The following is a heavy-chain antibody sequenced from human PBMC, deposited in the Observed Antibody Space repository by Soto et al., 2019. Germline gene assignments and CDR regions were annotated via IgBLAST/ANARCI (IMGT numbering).Heavy chain of an antibody. J-gene: IGHJ6*02. CDR3: ASARAAAGSYYYYYGMDV. Sequence: PGESLKISCKGSGYSFTSYWIGWVRQMPGKGLEWMGIIYPGDSDTRYSPSFQGQVTISADKSISTAYLQWSSLKASDTAMYYCASARAAAGSYYYYYGMDVWGQGTTVTVSS. CDR2: IYPGDSDT. V-gene: IGHV5-51*01. CDR1: GYSFTSYW. D-gene: IGHD6-13*01.